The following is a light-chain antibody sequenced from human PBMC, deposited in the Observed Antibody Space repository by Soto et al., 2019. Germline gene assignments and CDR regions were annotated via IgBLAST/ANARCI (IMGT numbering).Light chain of an antibody. J-gene: IGKJ1*01. V-gene: IGKV3-20*01. Sequence: EVVLTQSPGTLSLSPGERATLSCRASQSVADSYLAWYQRKPRRAPRLLFYAATRTATGIPDRVSGSGSGTDFPLTISTLEPDDFAVYYCHHFGSSPETFGQGTKGE. CDR2: AAT. CDR3: HHFGSSPET. CDR1: QSVADSY.